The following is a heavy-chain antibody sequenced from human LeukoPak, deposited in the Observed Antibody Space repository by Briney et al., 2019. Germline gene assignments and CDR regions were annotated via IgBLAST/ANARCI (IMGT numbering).Heavy chain of an antibody. D-gene: IGHD3-9*01. CDR1: GFTFSSYE. CDR3: ARYYDILTGSLTVQDDY. V-gene: IGHV3-48*03. J-gene: IGHJ4*02. Sequence: PGGSLRLSCAASGFTFSSYEMNWVRQAPGKGLEWVSYISSSGSTIYYADSVKGRFTISRDNAKNSLYLQMNSLRAEDTAVYYCARYYDILTGSLTVQDDYWGQGTLVTVSS. CDR2: ISSSGSTI.